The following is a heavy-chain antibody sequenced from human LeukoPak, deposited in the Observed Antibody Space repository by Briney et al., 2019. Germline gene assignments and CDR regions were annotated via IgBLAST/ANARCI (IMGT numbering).Heavy chain of an antibody. CDR2: INHSGSA. CDR3: ASNGYYHGDY. Sequence: SETLSLTCAVYGGSFSGYYWSWIRQPPGKGLEWIGEINHSGSANYNPSLKSRVTISVDSSKNQFSLKLSSVTAADTAVYYCASNGYYHGDYWGQGTLVTVSS. D-gene: IGHD3-10*01. J-gene: IGHJ4*02. CDR1: GGSFSGYY. V-gene: IGHV4-34*01.